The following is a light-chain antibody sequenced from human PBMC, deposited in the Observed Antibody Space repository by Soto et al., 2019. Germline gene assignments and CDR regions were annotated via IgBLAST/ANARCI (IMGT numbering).Light chain of an antibody. Sequence: IVLTQSPGTLSLSPGERATLSCGASQSVTNNFLAWYQQKPGQAPRLLIYGASSRATGVPDRSSGSGSGTDFTLTISRLEPGDFAVYYCQQYGTPLFTFGPGTKVDI. CDR1: QSVTNNF. CDR2: GAS. J-gene: IGKJ3*01. V-gene: IGKV3-20*01. CDR3: QQYGTPLFT.